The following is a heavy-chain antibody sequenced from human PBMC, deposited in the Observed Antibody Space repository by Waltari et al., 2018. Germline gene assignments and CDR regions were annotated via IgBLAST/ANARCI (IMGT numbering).Heavy chain of an antibody. D-gene: IGHD6-19*01. J-gene: IGHJ5*02. Sequence: QVQLVQSGAEVKKPGASVKVSCKASGYTFTSYGISWVRQAPGQGLEWMGWISAYNGNTNYAQKLQGRVTMTTDTSTSTAYMELMSLRSDVTAVYYCARLRPTAHSSGQYWFDPWGQGTLVTVSS. V-gene: IGHV1-18*01. CDR3: ARLRPTAHSSGQYWFDP. CDR1: GYTFTSYG. CDR2: ISAYNGNT.